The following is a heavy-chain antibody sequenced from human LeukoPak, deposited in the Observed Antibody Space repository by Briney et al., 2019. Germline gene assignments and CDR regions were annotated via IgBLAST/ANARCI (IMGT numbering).Heavy chain of an antibody. J-gene: IGHJ4*02. CDR3: ARDQVECTGGTCQSRVGFDF. CDR1: GDSISNGVKY. Sequence: SETLSLTCTVSGDSISNGVKYWSWLRQHPGRGLEWIGYIYHSGRSYYNPSLKSRITMSVDTSKNQFSLNLSSVTAADTAVYYCARDQVECTGGTCQSRVGFDFWGQGTLVTVSS. CDR2: IYHSGRS. D-gene: IGHD2-8*02. V-gene: IGHV4-31*03.